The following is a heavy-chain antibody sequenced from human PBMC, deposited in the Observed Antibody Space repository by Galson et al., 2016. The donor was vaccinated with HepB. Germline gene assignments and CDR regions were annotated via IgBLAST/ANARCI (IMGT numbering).Heavy chain of an antibody. D-gene: IGHD6-19*01. Sequence: SLRLSCATSGFTFNRYTMSWVRQAPGKGLEWVAYISSSSSYIYYADSVKGRFTISRDNAKKSLYLQMNSLRAEDTAVYYCARAPIEVDGMRHYYYGMDVWGQGTTVTVSS. CDR2: ISSSSSYI. J-gene: IGHJ6*02. CDR3: ARAPIEVDGMRHYYYGMDV. V-gene: IGHV3-21*01. CDR1: GFTFNRYT.